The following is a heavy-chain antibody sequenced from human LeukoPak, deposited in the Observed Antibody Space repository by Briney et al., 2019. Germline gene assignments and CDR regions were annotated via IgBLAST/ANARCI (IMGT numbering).Heavy chain of an antibody. D-gene: IGHD3-10*01. CDR1: GFTFSSYW. Sequence: GGSLRLSCAAAGFTFSSYWMSWVRQAPGKGLEWVSYISSSGSTIYYADSVKGRFTISRDNAKDSLYLQMNSLRAEDTAVYYCARDPGRITMVRGALGNWFDPWGQGTLVTVSS. CDR3: ARDPGRITMVRGALGNWFDP. CDR2: ISSSGSTI. J-gene: IGHJ5*02. V-gene: IGHV3-48*04.